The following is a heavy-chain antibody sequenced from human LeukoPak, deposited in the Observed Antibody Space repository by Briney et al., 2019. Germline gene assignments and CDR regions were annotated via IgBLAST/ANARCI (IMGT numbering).Heavy chain of an antibody. CDR1: GGSISNTAYY. J-gene: IGHJ3*01. D-gene: IGHD3-22*01. V-gene: IGHV4-39*01. CDR2: IYYSGST. Sequence: SSKTLCLSCTVSGGSISNTAYYWGWIRQRPGMALEWIGHIYYSGSTFYNPSVESRVTISIDTSKNQFSLMLSSMTAANTAVYYSTSPPSTYYDSSGYSLYAFDVWGQGTMVTVSS. CDR3: TSPPSTYYDSSGYSLYAFDV.